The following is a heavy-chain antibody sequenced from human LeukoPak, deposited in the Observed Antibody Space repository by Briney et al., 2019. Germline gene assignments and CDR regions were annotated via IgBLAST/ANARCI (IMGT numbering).Heavy chain of an antibody. D-gene: IGHD2-15*01. CDR3: ARGLVIAAAREFDY. Sequence: ASVKVSCKASGYTFTSYAINWVRQAPGQGLEWMGWINTNTGNPTYVQSLTGRFVFSLDTSFSTAYLQISSLKAEDTAVYYCARGLVIAAAREFDYWGQGTLVTVSS. CDR1: GYTFTSYA. V-gene: IGHV7-4-1*02. CDR2: INTNTGNP. J-gene: IGHJ4*02.